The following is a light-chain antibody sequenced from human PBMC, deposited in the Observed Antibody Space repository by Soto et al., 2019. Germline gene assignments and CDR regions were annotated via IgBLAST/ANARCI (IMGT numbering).Light chain of an antibody. J-gene: IGKJ2*01. CDR2: GAS. V-gene: IGKV3-15*01. CDR1: QSVSSN. CDR3: QPYNTGPRT. Sequence: EIVMTQSPATLSVSPGERATVSCRASQSVSSNLAWYQQKPGQAPRLLIYGASTRATGIPARFSGSGSGTDCTLTLGSLPPEDFAVYYCQPYNTGPRTFGPGTKLEIK.